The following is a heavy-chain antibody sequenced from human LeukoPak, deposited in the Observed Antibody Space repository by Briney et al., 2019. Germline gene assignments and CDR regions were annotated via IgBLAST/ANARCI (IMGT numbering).Heavy chain of an antibody. CDR3: ARDLVGATGWFDP. V-gene: IGHV4-59*11. Sequence: SETLSLTCTVSGGSISSHYWSWIRQPPGKGLEWIGYIYYSGSTNYNPSLKSRVTISVDTSKNQFSLKLSSVTAADTAVYYCARDLVGATGWFDPWGQGTLVTVSS. CDR1: GGSISSHY. D-gene: IGHD1-26*01. CDR2: IYYSGST. J-gene: IGHJ5*02.